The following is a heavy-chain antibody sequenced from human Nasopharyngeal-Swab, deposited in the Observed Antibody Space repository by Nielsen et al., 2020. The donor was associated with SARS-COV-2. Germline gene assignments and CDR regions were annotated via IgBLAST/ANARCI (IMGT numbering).Heavy chain of an antibody. CDR3: ARSQVGATLDY. Sequence: GGSLRLSCAASGFTFSSYEMNWVRQAPGKGLEWVSYISSSGSTIYYAGSVKGRFTISRDNAKNSLYLQMNSLRAEDTAVYYCARSQVGATLDYWGQGTLVTVSS. CDR2: ISSSGSTI. J-gene: IGHJ4*02. D-gene: IGHD1-26*01. V-gene: IGHV3-48*03. CDR1: GFTFSSYE.